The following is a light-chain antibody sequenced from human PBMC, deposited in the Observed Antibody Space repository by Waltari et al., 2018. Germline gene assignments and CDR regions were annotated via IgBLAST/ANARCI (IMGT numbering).Light chain of an antibody. J-gene: IGLJ2*01. CDR1: RSDIGGNY. V-gene: IGLV1-51*01. CDR3: GARDSSLFIVL. Sequence: QSVLTQPPSVSAAPGQKVTLSCSGRRSDIGGNYVSCYQQLPGTAPKLLIYDNNKRPSGISDRFSASKSGTSATLVITGLQTGDEADYYCGARDSSLFIVLFGGGTKLTVL. CDR2: DNN.